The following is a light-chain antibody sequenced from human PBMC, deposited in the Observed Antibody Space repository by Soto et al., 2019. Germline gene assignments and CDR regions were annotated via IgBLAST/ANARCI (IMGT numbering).Light chain of an antibody. CDR3: QQYNSYPLT. CDR2: DAS. Sequence: DIQMTQSPSTLSASVGDRVTITCRASQSITSWLAWYQQKPGKGPNLLISDASSLQSGVPSRFSGSGSGTDFTLTISSLQPDDFATYYCQQYNSYPLTFGGGTKVEIK. CDR1: QSITSW. V-gene: IGKV1-5*01. J-gene: IGKJ4*01.